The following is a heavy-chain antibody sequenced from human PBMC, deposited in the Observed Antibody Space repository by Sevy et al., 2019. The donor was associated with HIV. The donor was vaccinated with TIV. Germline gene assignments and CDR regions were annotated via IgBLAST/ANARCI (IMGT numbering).Heavy chain of an antibody. Sequence: SETLSLTCTVSGGSISSYYWSWIRQPPGKGLEWIGYIYYSGSTNYNPSPKSRVTISVETSKNQFSLKLSSVTAADTAVYYCARDLSGWYFDYWGQGTLVTVSS. CDR3: ARDLSGWYFDY. D-gene: IGHD6-19*01. CDR2: IYYSGST. V-gene: IGHV4-59*01. CDR1: GGSISSYY. J-gene: IGHJ4*02.